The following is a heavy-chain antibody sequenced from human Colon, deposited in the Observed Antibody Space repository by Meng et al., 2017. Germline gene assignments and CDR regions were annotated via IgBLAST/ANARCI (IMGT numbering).Heavy chain of an antibody. D-gene: IGHD6-19*01. V-gene: IGHV3-7*01. CDR1: GFTFSSHG. CDR3: ARDSGWYPYYYYYGMDV. Sequence: GESLKISCAASGFTFSSHGMNWVRQAPGKGLEWVANIKQDGSEKYYVDSVKGRFTISRDNAKNSLYLQMNSLRAEDTAVYYCARDSGWYPYYYYYGMDVWGQGTTVTVSS. J-gene: IGHJ6*02. CDR2: IKQDGSEK.